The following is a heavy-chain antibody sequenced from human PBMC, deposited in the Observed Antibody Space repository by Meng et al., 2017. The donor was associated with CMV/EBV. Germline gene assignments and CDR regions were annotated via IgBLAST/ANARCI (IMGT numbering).Heavy chain of an antibody. J-gene: IGHJ6*02. D-gene: IGHD6-6*01. CDR1: GYTFTSYY. V-gene: IGHV1-46*01. CDR3: ARGHPHGQLAYYYYGMDV. CDR2: INPSGGST. Sequence: ASVKVSCKASGYTFTSYYMHWVRQAPGQGLEWMGIINPSGGSTSYAQKFQGRVTMTRDTSTSTVYMELSSLRSEDTAVYYCARGHPHGQLAYYYYGMDVWGQGTTVTVSS.